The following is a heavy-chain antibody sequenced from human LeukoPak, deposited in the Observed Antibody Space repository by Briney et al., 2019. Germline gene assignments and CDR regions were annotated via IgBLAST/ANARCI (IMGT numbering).Heavy chain of an antibody. J-gene: IGHJ2*01. CDR3: ARGYGSGSYRPKTYWYFDL. CDR1: GGAISSYY. Sequence: PSETLSLTCTVSGGAISSYYWSWIRQPPGKGLEWIGYIYYSGSTNYNPSLKSRVTISVDTSKNQFSLKLSSVTAADTAVHYCARGYGSGSYRPKTYWYFDLWGRGTLVTVSS. V-gene: IGHV4-59*01. CDR2: IYYSGST. D-gene: IGHD3-10*01.